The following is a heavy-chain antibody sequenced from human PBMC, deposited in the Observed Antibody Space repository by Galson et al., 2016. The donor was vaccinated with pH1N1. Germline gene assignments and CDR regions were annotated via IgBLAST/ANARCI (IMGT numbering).Heavy chain of an antibody. V-gene: IGHV4-39*01. D-gene: IGHD3-22*01. CDR3: VRAIIGYSGREAFDI. J-gene: IGHJ3*02. CDR2: KYYSGGLPYSGTT. Sequence: SETLSLTCTVSGGHISSGRYFWGWIRQPPGKGLEYIGAKYYSGGLPYSGTTSYNPSLRGRVTISVDTSKNQFSLTLNSVTAADTATYYCVRAIIGYSGREAFDIWGHGTMVTVSS. CDR1: GGHISSGRYF.